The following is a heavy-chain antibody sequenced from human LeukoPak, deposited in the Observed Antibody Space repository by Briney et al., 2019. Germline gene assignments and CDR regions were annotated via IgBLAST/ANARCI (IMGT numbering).Heavy chain of an antibody. Sequence: SETLSLTCAVYGGSFSRYYWSWIRQPPGKGLEWIGEINHSGSTNYNPSPKSRVTISVDTSKNQFSLKLSSVTAADTAEYYCAREFFSSSSSRFDYWGQGTLVTASS. J-gene: IGHJ4*02. CDR1: GGSFSRYY. CDR2: INHSGST. V-gene: IGHV4-34*01. CDR3: AREFFSSSSSRFDY. D-gene: IGHD6-6*01.